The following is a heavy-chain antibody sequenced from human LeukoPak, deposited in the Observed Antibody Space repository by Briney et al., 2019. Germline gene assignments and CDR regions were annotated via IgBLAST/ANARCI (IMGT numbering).Heavy chain of an antibody. J-gene: IGHJ4*02. CDR1: TFTFSSYG. D-gene: IGHD3-22*01. V-gene: IGHV3-30*18. Sequence: GGSLRLSCAASTFTFSSYGMHWVRQAPGKGLEWVAVISYDGSNKYYADSVKGRFTISRDNSKNTLYLQMNSLRAEDTAVYYCAKNFGYYYDSSGYYFPPVDHWGQGTLVTVSS. CDR3: AKNFGYYYDSSGYYFPPVDH. CDR2: ISYDGSNK.